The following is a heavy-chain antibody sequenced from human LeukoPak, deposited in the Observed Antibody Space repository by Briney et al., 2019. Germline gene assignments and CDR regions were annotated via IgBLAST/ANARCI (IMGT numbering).Heavy chain of an antibody. D-gene: IGHD6-6*01. J-gene: IGHJ4*02. CDR3: AADSSSRDY. CDR2: INHSGST. Sequence: KPSETLSLTCAVYGGSFSGYYWSWIRQPPGKGLEWIGEINHSGSTNYNPSLKSRVTISVDTSENQFSLKLSPVTAADTAVYYCAADSSSRDYWGQGTLVTVSS. V-gene: IGHV4-34*01. CDR1: GGSFSGYY.